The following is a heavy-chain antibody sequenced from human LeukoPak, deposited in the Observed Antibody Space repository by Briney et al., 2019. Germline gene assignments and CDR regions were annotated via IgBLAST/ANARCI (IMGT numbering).Heavy chain of an antibody. V-gene: IGHV3-30*03. D-gene: IGHD3-10*01. J-gene: IGHJ6*02. CDR2: ISYDGRNE. CDR1: GFTFSSYA. Sequence: GGSLRLSCAASGFTFSSYAMHWVRQAPGKGPEWVATISYDGRNEHYSDSVKGRFTISRDNSKNTLFLQMNSLRAEDTAVYYCARDKGGSAQYGMDVWGQGTTVTVSS. CDR3: ARDKGGSAQYGMDV.